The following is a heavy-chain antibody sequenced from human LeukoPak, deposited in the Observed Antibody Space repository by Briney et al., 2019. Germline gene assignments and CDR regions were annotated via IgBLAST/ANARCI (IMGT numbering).Heavy chain of an antibody. CDR2: IYYSGST. Sequence: PSETLSLTCTASGGSISSSSYYCGWIRQPPGKGLEWIGSIYYSGSTYYNPSLKSRVTISVDTSKNQFSLRLNSVTAADTAVYYCARDDGRGVVTPYWGQGTLVTVSS. V-gene: IGHV4-39*07. CDR3: ARDDGRGVVTPY. J-gene: IGHJ4*02. CDR1: GGSISSSSYY. D-gene: IGHD2-21*02.